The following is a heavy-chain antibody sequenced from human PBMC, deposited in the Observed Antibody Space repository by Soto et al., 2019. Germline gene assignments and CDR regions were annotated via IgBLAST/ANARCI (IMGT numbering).Heavy chain of an antibody. CDR3: ARLSGDHSAFFSYGMDA. J-gene: IGHJ6*02. CDR2: INSDGTIS. CDR1: GFTFSHYG. D-gene: IGHD2-21*01. Sequence: GGSLRLSCAAPGFTFSHYGMHWVRQAPGKGPEWLSGINSDGTISSYADSVKGRFTISRDNARNTLSLQMNSLRADDTAVYYCARLSGDHSAFFSYGMDAWGQGTTVTVSS. V-gene: IGHV3-74*01.